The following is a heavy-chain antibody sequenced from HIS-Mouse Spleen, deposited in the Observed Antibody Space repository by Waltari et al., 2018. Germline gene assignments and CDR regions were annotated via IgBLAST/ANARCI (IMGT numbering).Heavy chain of an antibody. Sequence: QVQLVESGGGVVQPGRSLRLSCAASGFTFGSYGMHWVRQAPGKGLEWVAVIWYDGSNKYYADSVKGRFTISRDNSKNTLYLQMNSLRAEDTAVYYCAKGGLMVYAIGDYWGQGTLVTVSS. V-gene: IGHV3-33*06. J-gene: IGHJ4*02. D-gene: IGHD2-8*01. CDR1: GFTFGSYG. CDR2: IWYDGSNK. CDR3: AKGGLMVYAIGDY.